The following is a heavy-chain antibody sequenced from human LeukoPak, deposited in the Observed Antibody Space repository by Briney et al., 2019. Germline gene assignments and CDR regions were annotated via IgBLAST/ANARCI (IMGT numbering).Heavy chain of an antibody. Sequence: SETLSLTCTVSGGSISSSSYYWGWIRQPPGKGLEWIGYIYYSGSTNYNPSLKSRVTISVDTSKNQFSLKLSSVTAADTAVYYCARGYSYGYVDYYYYYMDVWGKGTTVTISS. CDR1: GGSISSSSYY. D-gene: IGHD5-18*01. CDR3: ARGYSYGYVDYYYYYMDV. CDR2: IYYSGST. J-gene: IGHJ6*03. V-gene: IGHV4-61*05.